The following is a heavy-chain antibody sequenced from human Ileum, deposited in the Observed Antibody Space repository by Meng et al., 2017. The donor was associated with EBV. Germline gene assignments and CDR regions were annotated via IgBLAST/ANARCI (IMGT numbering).Heavy chain of an antibody. CDR3: ARLGSGWAADY. Sequence: QVQVVGSGGGVGQAGTSLRLSLGAFGFTFSNYGMYWVRQAPGKGLEWVSVIWYDGSNKYYGDSVKGRFTAPRDNSKNTVSLQMNSLRVEDTAVYYCARLGSGWAADYWGQGTLVTVSS. J-gene: IGHJ4*02. CDR1: GFTFSNYG. D-gene: IGHD6-19*01. V-gene: IGHV3-33*01. CDR2: IWYDGSNK.